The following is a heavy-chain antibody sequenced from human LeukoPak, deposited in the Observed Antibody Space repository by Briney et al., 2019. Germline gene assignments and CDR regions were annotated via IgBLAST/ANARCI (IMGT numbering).Heavy chain of an antibody. D-gene: IGHD1-26*01. CDR3: ARDGPGWELRLGY. CDR2: INPNSGGT. CDR1: GYTFTGYY. V-gene: IGHV1-2*02. Sequence: ASVKVSCKASGYTFTGYYMHWVRQAPGQGLEWMGWINPNSGGTNYAQKFQGRVTMTRDTSISTAYMELSRLRSDDTAVYYCARDGPGWELRLGYWGQGTLVTVSS. J-gene: IGHJ4*02.